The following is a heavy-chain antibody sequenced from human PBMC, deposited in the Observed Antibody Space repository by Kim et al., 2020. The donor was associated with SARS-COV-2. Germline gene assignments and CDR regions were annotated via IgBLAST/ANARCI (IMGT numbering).Heavy chain of an antibody. D-gene: IGHD6-6*01. J-gene: IGHJ2*01. V-gene: IGHV3-7*01. Sequence: DSLKDRFTISRDNAKDSLYLQMNSLRAEDTAVYYCASRAGPLEYGSSFGYWYFDLWGRGTLVTVSS. CDR3: ASRAGPLEYGSSFGYWYFDL.